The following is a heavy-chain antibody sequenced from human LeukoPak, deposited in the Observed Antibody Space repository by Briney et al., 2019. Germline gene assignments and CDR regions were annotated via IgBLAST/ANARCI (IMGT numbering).Heavy chain of an antibody. D-gene: IGHD6-19*01. CDR2: ISSSSSYI. J-gene: IGHJ6*02. V-gene: IGHV3-21*01. Sequence: PGGSLRLSSAASGFTFSSYSMNWVRQAPGKGLEWVSSISSSSSYIYYADSVKGRFTISRDNAKNSLYLQMNSLRAEDTAVYYCAREEVAGHLDYYYYYGMDVWGQGTTVTVSS. CDR1: GFTFSSYS. CDR3: AREEVAGHLDYYYYYGMDV.